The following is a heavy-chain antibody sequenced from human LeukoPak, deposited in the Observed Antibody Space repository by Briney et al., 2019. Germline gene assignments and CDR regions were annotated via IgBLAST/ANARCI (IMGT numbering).Heavy chain of an antibody. Sequence: GGSLRLSCAASGFTFSTYAMSWVRQAPGKGLEWVSGISASGDSTNYADSVKGRFTISRDNSKNTQYLQMNSLRAEDTAVYYCARGSYNPFDYWGQGTLVTVSS. CDR1: GFTFSTYA. V-gene: IGHV3-23*01. CDR2: ISASGDST. J-gene: IGHJ4*02. CDR3: ARGSYNPFDY. D-gene: IGHD3-16*01.